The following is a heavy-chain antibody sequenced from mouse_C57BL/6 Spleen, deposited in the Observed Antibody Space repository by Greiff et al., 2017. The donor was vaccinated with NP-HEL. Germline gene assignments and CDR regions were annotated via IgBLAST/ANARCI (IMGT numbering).Heavy chain of an antibody. Sequence: QVQLKESGAELVKPGASVKMSCKASGYTFTSYWITWVKQRPGQGLEWIGDIYPGSGSTNYNEKFKSKATLTVDTSSSTAYMQLSSLTSEDSAVYYCARSVTGTPFAYWGQGTLVTVSA. CDR1: GYTFTSYW. CDR3: ARSVTGTPFAY. D-gene: IGHD4-1*01. J-gene: IGHJ3*01. CDR2: IYPGSGST. V-gene: IGHV1-55*01.